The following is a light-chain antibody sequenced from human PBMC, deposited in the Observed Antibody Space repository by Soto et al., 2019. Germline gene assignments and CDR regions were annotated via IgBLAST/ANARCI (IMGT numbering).Light chain of an antibody. CDR2: EVS. V-gene: IGKV2D-29*01. J-gene: IGKJ5*01. CDR1: QILLHSNGYNY. Sequence: DIVMTQSPLSLPVTPGEPASISCMSSQILLHSNGYNYLDWYLQKPGQPPQLLIYEVSNRFSGVPDRFSGSGSGTDFTLTIGSLQPDDFATYYCQQSYSTPINFGQGTRLEIK. CDR3: QQSYSTPIN.